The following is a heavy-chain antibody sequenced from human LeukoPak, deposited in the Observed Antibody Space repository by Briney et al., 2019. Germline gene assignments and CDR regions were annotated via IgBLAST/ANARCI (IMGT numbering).Heavy chain of an antibody. V-gene: IGHV3-11*01. CDR2: IRSSGSTI. J-gene: IGHJ4*02. CDR3: AREAIAVAAPYFDY. Sequence: GGSLRLSCAASGFTFSDYYMSWIRQAPGKGLEWVSYIRSSGSTIYYADSVKGRFTISRDHAKNSLYLQMNSLRAEDTAVYYCAREAIAVAAPYFDYWGQGTLVTVSS. CDR1: GFTFSDYY. D-gene: IGHD6-19*01.